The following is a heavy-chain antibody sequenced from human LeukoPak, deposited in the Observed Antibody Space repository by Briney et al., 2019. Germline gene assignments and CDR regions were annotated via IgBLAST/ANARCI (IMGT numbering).Heavy chain of an antibody. V-gene: IGHV3-9*01. J-gene: IGHJ4*02. D-gene: IGHD2-15*01. CDR3: AKGGMGCSGGRCYRPHFDY. CDR2: ISWNSGSI. Sequence: PGRSLRFSCAASGFTFDDYAMHLLQQAPGKRLEWVSGISWNSGSICYADSVKCRFTISKDNAKNSLYLQMNGLRAEDTALYYCAKGGMGCSGGRCYRPHFDYWGQGTLVTVSS. CDR1: GFTFDDYA.